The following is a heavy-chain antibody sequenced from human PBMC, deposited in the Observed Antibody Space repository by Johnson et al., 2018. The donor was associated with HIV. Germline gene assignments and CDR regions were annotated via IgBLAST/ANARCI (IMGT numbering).Heavy chain of an antibody. V-gene: IGHV3-11*04. J-gene: IGHJ3*02. Sequence: QVQLVESGGGLVKPGGTLRLSCAASRFTFSDYYMSWIRQTPGKGLEWVSYISSSGGTIYYADSVKGRFSISRDNAKNSLYLQMNSLRAEDTAVYYCARDRGYWEAFDIWGQGTLVIVS. CDR1: RFTFSDYY. CDR3: ARDRGYWEAFDI. CDR2: ISSSGGTI. D-gene: IGHD3-22*01.